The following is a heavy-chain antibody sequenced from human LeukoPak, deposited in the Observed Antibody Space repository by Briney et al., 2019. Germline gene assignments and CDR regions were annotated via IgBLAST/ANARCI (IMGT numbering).Heavy chain of an antibody. CDR2: FDPEDGET. CDR1: GYTLTELS. Sequence: ASVKVSCKVSGYTLTELSMHWVRQAPGKGLEWMGGFDPEDGETIYAQKFQGRVTMTEDTSTDTAYMELSSLRSEDTAVYYCATRVTYYDFWSGYRNYGMDVWGQGTTVTVSS. CDR3: ATRVTYYDFWSGYRNYGMDV. J-gene: IGHJ6*02. D-gene: IGHD3-3*01. V-gene: IGHV1-24*01.